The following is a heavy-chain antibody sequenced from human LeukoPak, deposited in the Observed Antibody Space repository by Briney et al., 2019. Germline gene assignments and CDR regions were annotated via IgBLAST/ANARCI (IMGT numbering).Heavy chain of an antibody. CDR2: IYPDDSDT. CDR3: ATPYPREYCSSTTCYFNY. CDR1: GYSFATYW. D-gene: IGHD2-2*01. J-gene: IGHJ4*01. V-gene: IGHV5-51*01. Sequence: GESLKISCKVSGYSFATYWIGWVRQMPGKGLEWMGIIYPDDSDTRYSPSFQGQVTISADKSISTAYLQWSSLKASDTAMYYCATPYPREYCSSTTCYFNYWGQEPWSPSPQ.